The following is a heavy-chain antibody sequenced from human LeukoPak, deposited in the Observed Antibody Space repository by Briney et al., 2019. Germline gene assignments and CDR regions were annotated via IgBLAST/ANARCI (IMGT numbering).Heavy chain of an antibody. CDR2: INPSSGGT. CDR1: GYTFTGYY. J-gene: IGHJ4*02. V-gene: IGHV1-2*02. CDR3: AREYSSSSFDY. D-gene: IGHD6-6*01. Sequence: ASVKVSCKASGYTFTGYYMHWVRQAPGQGLEWMGWINPSSGGTNYAQKFQGRVTMTRDTSISTAYMELSRLRSDDTAVYYCAREYSSSSFDYWGQGTLVTVSS.